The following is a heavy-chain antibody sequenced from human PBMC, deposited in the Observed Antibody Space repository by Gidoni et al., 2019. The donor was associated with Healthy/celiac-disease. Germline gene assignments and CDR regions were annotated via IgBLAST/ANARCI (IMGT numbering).Heavy chain of an antibody. Sequence: EVQLLESGGGLVQPGGSLRLSCSASGFTFSSYAMSWVRQAPGKGLEWVSAISGSGGSTYYADSVKGRFTISRDNSKNTLYLQMNSLRAEDTAVYYCAKEGGTYYYDSSGYPDFDYWGQGTLVTVSS. CDR1: GFTFSSYA. V-gene: IGHV3-23*01. CDR2: ISGSGGST. J-gene: IGHJ4*02. CDR3: AKEGGTYYYDSSGYPDFDY. D-gene: IGHD3-22*01.